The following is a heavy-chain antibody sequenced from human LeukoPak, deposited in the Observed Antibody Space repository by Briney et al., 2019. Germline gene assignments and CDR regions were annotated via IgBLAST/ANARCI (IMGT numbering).Heavy chain of an antibody. CDR2: INVSGGGA. V-gene: IGHV1-46*01. Sequence: GASVKVSCKASGYTFTKYYIHWVRQAPGQGLEWLGVINVSGGGATYAQKFQGRITMTRDTSTDTAYVELSSLRSEDTAVYFCARGSYGNYDSWGQGTLVTVSS. J-gene: IGHJ5*01. D-gene: IGHD4-11*01. CDR3: ARGSYGNYDS. CDR1: GYTFTKYY.